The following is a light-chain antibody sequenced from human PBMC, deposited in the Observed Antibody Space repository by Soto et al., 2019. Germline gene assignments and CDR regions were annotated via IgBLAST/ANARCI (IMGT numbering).Light chain of an antibody. V-gene: IGKV3-20*01. CDR3: QQFGSSPPYT. CDR1: QSVSSSY. J-gene: IGKJ2*01. Sequence: EIVLTQSPGTLSLSPGERATLSCRASQSVSSSYLAWYQQKPGQAPRLRIYGASSRATGIPDRFSGSGSGTDFSLTISRPEPEDFAVYYYQQFGSSPPYTFGQGTKLEIK. CDR2: GAS.